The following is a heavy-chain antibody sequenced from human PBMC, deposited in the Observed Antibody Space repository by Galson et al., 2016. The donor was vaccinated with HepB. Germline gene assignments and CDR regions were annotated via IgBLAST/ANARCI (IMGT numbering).Heavy chain of an antibody. V-gene: IGHV4-59*01. CDR1: GGSINSFY. J-gene: IGHJ4*02. Sequence: LSLTCIITGGSINSFYWSWIRQPPGKGLEWIGYIYDSGRTDYTPALQSRVTISVDTSKNQFSLKVTSVTAADTAVYYCAGASGSTSGWWYWGRGTLVTVSS. CDR2: IYDSGRT. CDR3: AGASGSTSGWWY. D-gene: IGHD6-13*01.